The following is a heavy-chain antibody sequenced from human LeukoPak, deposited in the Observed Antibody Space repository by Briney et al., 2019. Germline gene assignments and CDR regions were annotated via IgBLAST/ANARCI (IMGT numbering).Heavy chain of an antibody. CDR1: GFTFSSYT. D-gene: IGHD1-7*01. CDR3: ARAHNWKYGTFDY. CDR2: ISGSGGST. Sequence: GGTLRLSCAASGFTFSSYTMSWVRQAPGKGLEWVSAISGSGGSTYYADSVKGRFTISRDDSKNTLYLQMNSLRAEDTAVYYCARAHNWKYGTFDYWGQGTLVTVSS. J-gene: IGHJ4*02. V-gene: IGHV3-23*01.